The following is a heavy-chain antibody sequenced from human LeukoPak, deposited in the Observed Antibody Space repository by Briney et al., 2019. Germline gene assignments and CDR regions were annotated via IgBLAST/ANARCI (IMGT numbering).Heavy chain of an antibody. D-gene: IGHD2-2*01. CDR1: GYAFTSYG. CDR2: ISAYNGNT. J-gene: IGHJ5*02. V-gene: IGHV1-18*01. CDR3: ARVYCSSTSCLNWFDP. Sequence: GASVKVSCKASGYAFTSYGISWVRQAPGQGLEWMGWISAYNGNTNYAQKLQGRVTMTTDTSTSTAYMELRSLRSDDTAVYYCARVYCSSTSCLNWFDPWGQGTLVTVSS.